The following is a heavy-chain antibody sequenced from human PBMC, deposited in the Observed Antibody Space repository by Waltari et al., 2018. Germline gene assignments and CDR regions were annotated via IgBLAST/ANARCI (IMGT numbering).Heavy chain of an antibody. J-gene: IGHJ6*03. Sequence: EVQLVESGGVVVQPGGSLTLSWAASAFTFDDYAMHWLRQSPWRGLEWVSLISWDGGSTYYADSVKGRFTISRDNSKNSLYLQMNSLRAEDTALYYCAKDGSLWFGEPTYCYMDVWGKGTTVTVSS. CDR2: ISWDGGST. CDR3: AKDGSLWFGEPTYCYMDV. CDR1: AFTFDDYA. D-gene: IGHD3-10*01. V-gene: IGHV3-43D*04.